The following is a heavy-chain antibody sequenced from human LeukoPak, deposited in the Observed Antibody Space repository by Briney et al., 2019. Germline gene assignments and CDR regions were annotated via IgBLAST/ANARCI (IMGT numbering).Heavy chain of an antibody. J-gene: IGHJ4*02. CDR3: AKFETRGNTDFDY. CDR2: ISGSSTHI. CDR1: GFSFSSYS. V-gene: IGHV3-21*01. Sequence: GGSLRLSCAASGFSFSSYSMNWVRQAPGKGLEWVSSISGSSTHILYADSVKGRFTISRDDARNSLYLQMNSLKAEDTAVYYCAKFETRGNTDFDYWGQGTLVTVSS. D-gene: IGHD2/OR15-2a*01.